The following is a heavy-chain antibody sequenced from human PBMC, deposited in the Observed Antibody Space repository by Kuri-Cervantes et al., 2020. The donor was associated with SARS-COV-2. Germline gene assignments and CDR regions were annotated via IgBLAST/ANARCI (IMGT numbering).Heavy chain of an antibody. Sequence: SQTLSLTCAVYGGSFSDYSWSWIRQPPGKGLEWIGEVNHNGGANYNPSLRSRVTISVDPSKAQFSLNLISVTAADTAVYYCARLGGYRSGYNWFDPWGQGTLVTVSS. CDR1: GGSFSDYS. V-gene: IGHV4-34*01. J-gene: IGHJ5*02. CDR3: ARLGGYRSGYNWFDP. D-gene: IGHD5-18*01. CDR2: VNHNGGA.